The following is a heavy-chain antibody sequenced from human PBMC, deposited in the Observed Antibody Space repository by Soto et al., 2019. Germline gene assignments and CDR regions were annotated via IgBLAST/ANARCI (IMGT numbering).Heavy chain of an antibody. Sequence: EVQLVESGGGLIQPGGSLRLSCAVSGFTVSSNYMSWVRQAPGKGLEWLSAISGSGGSTYYADSVKGRFTISRDNSKNTLYLQMNSLRAEDTAVYYCAKSEQWLVGGLDYWGQGTLVTVSS. D-gene: IGHD6-19*01. J-gene: IGHJ4*02. CDR1: GFTVSSNY. CDR3: AKSEQWLVGGLDY. V-gene: IGHV3-23*04. CDR2: ISGSGGST.